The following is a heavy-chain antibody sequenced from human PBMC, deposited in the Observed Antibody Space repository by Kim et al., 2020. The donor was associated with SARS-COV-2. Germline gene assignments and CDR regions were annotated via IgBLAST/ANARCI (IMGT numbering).Heavy chain of an antibody. V-gene: IGHV1-3*01. CDR3: ARGVTGYSYVPPGFFDI. CDR1: GYTFTSYA. Sequence: ASVKVSCKASGYTFTSYAMHWVRQAPGQRLEWMGWLNAGNGNTKYSQKFQGRVTITRDTSASTAYMELSSLRSEDTAVYYCARGVTGYSYVPPGFFDIWGQGTMVTVSS. D-gene: IGHD5-18*01. J-gene: IGHJ3*02. CDR2: LNAGNGNT.